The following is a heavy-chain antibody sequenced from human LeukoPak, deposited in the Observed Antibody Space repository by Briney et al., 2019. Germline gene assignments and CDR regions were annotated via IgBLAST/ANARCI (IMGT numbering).Heavy chain of an antibody. D-gene: IGHD3-3*01. V-gene: IGHV4-31*03. Sequence: SETLSLTCTVSGGSISSGGYYWSWIRQHPGKGLEWIGYIYYSGSTYYNPSLKSRVTISVDTSKNQFSLKLSSVTAADTAVDYCARGDTIFGVALGYYFDYWGQGTLVTVSS. CDR1: GGSISSGGYY. J-gene: IGHJ4*02. CDR3: ARGDTIFGVALGYYFDY. CDR2: IYYSGST.